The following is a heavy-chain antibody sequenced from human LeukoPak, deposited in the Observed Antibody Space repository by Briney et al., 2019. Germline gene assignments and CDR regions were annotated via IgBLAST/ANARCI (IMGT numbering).Heavy chain of an antibody. J-gene: IGHJ3*02. D-gene: IGHD3-10*01. CDR1: GGSISSYY. CDR3: ARGEYYYGSRSPGNFDI. V-gene: IGHV4-59*01. Sequence: SEPLSLTCTVSGGSISSYYWSWIRQPPGKGLEWIGYIYYSGSTNYNPSLKSRVTISVDTSKNQFSLKLSSVTAADTAVYYCARGEYYYGSRSPGNFDIWGQGTMVTVSS. CDR2: IYYSGST.